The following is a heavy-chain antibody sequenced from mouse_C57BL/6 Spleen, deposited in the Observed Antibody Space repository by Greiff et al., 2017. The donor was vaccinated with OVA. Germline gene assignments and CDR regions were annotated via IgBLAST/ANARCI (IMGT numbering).Heavy chain of an antibody. Sequence: QVQLQQPGAELVKPGASVKLSCKASGYTFTSYWMHWVKQRPGQGLEWIGMIHPSSGSTNYNEKFKSKATLTVDKSSSTAYMQLSSLTSEDSAVYYCARLGYGSSYGTYAIDYWGQGTSVTVSS. CDR2: IHPSSGST. CDR1: GYTFTSYW. V-gene: IGHV1-64*01. CDR3: ARLGYGSSYGTYAIDY. D-gene: IGHD1-1*01. J-gene: IGHJ4*01.